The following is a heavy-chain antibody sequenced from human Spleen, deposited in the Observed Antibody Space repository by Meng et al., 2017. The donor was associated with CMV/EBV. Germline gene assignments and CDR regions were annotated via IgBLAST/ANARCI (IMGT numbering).Heavy chain of an antibody. Sequence: FTFSSYSMNWVRQAPGKGLEWVSSISSSSNYKYYADSAKGRFTISRDNAKNSLYLQMNSLRVEDTAVYYCARDLALDSSGWLDFIDYWGQGTLVTVSS. CDR3: ARDLALDSSGWLDFIDY. CDR1: FTFSSYS. D-gene: IGHD6-19*01. CDR2: ISSSSNYK. J-gene: IGHJ4*02. V-gene: IGHV3-21*01.